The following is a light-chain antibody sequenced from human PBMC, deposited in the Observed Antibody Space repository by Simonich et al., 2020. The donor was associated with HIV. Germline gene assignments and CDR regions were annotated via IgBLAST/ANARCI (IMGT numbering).Light chain of an antibody. J-gene: IGLJ3*02. CDR2: LNSDGSH. V-gene: IGLV4-69*01. Sequence: QLVLTQSTSASASLGASVKLTCTLSSGHSSYAIACHQQQPEKGPRYLMKLNSDGSHTKGDWIPNRFSGSSSGAERYLTISSLQSEDEADYYFQTWGSGIQVFGGGTKLTVL. CDR3: QTWGSGIQV. CDR1: SGHSSYA.